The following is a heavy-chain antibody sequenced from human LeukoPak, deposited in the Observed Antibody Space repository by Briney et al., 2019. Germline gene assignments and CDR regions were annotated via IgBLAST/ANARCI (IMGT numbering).Heavy chain of an antibody. D-gene: IGHD4-23*01. CDR1: GFTFSSYE. J-gene: IGHJ4*02. CDR3: ARVPATVVKYFDY. Sequence: GGSLRLSCAASGFTFSSYEMNWVRQAPGKGLEWVSYISSSGSTIYYADSVKGRFTISRDNAKNSLYLHMNSLRAENTAVYYCARVPATVVKYFDYWGQGTLVTVSS. V-gene: IGHV3-48*03. CDR2: ISSSGSTI.